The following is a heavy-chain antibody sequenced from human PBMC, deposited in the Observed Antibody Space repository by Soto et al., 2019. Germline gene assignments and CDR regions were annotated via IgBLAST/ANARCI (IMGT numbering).Heavy chain of an antibody. CDR3: ARRYGRAFDY. D-gene: IGHD1-1*01. V-gene: IGHV4-30-2*01. Sequence: SETLSLTCAVSGGSISSSSYYWGWIRQPPGKGLEWIGYIYHSGSTYYNPSLKSRVTISVDRSKNQFSLKLSSVTAADTAVYYCARRYGRAFDYWGQGTLVTVSS. J-gene: IGHJ4*02. CDR1: GGSISSSSYY. CDR2: IYHSGST.